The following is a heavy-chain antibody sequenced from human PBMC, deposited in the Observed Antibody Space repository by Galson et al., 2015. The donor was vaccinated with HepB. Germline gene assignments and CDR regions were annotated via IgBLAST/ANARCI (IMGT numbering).Heavy chain of an antibody. Sequence: QSGAEVKKPGESLRISCKGSGSSFTSYWISWVRQMPGKGLEWMGRIDPSDSYTNYSPSFQGHVTISADKSISTAYLQWSSLKASDAAMYYCARGYCSSTSCYYYYGMDVWGQGTTVTVS. V-gene: IGHV5-10-1*01. CDR3: ARGYCSSTSCYYYYGMDV. D-gene: IGHD2-2*01. CDR2: IDPSDSYT. CDR1: GSSFTSYW. J-gene: IGHJ6*02.